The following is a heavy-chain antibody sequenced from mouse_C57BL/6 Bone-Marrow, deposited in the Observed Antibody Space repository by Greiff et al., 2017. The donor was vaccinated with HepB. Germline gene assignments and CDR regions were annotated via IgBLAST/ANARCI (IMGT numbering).Heavy chain of an antibody. V-gene: IGHV1-39*01. CDR1: GYSFTDYN. J-gene: IGHJ4*01. CDR3: ARGDDGYYDYAMDY. Sequence: EVQLVESGPELVKPGASVKISCKASGYSFTDYNMNWVKQSNGKSLEWIGVINPNYGTTSYNQKFKGKATLTVDQSSSTAYMQLNSLTSEDSAVYYCARGDDGYYDYAMDYWGQGTSVTVSS. D-gene: IGHD2-3*01. CDR2: INPNYGTT.